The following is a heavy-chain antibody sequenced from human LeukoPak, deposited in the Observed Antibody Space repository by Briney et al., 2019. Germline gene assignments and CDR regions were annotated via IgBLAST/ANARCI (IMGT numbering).Heavy chain of an antibody. CDR1: GFTFSSYG. V-gene: IGHV3-30*03. CDR2: ISYDGSNK. J-gene: IGHJ4*02. CDR3: AALSDY. Sequence: GRSLRLPCAASGFTFSSYGMHWVRQAPGKGLEWVAVISYDGSNKYYADSVKGRFTISRDNSKNTLYLQMNSLRAEDTAVYYCAALSDYWGQGTLVTVSS.